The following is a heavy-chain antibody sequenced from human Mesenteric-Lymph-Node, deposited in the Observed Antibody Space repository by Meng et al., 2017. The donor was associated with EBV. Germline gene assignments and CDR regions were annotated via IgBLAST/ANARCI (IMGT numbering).Heavy chain of an antibody. CDR1: GDSVSSNSAA. D-gene: IGHD5-12*01. Sequence: QVHLQQSGPGLVKPSXTLSLPCAIPGDSVSSNSAAWNWIRQSPSRGLEWLGRTYYRSKWYNDYAVSVKSRITINPDTSKNQFSLQLNSVTPEDTAVYYCARGIVATTRNWFDPWGQGTLVTVSS. V-gene: IGHV6-1*01. CDR2: TYYRSKWYN. CDR3: ARGIVATTRNWFDP. J-gene: IGHJ5*02.